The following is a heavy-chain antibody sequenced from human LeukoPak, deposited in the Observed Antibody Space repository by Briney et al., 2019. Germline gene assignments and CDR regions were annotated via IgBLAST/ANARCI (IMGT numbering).Heavy chain of an antibody. Sequence: PSETLSLTCTVSGGSISSGDYYWSWIRQPPGKGLEWIGYIYYSGSTYYNPSLKSRVTISVDTSKNQFSLKLSSVTAADTAVYYCATRAYDFWSGYYLNWFDPWGQGTLVTVSS. CDR2: IYYSGST. J-gene: IGHJ5*02. V-gene: IGHV4-30-4*01. CDR1: GGSISSGDYY. CDR3: ATRAYDFWSGYYLNWFDP. D-gene: IGHD3-3*01.